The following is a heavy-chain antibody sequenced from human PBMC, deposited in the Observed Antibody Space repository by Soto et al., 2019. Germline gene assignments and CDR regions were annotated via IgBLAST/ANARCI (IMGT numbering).Heavy chain of an antibody. J-gene: IGHJ6*02. D-gene: IGHD1-1*01. CDR3: ARGRPTFRYYYYGMDV. CDR2: INHSGST. V-gene: IGHV4-34*01. CDR1: GGSFSGYY. Sequence: PSETLSLTCAVYGGSFSGYYWSWIRQPPGKGLEWIGEINHSGSTNYNPSLKSRVTISVDTSKNQFSLKLSSVTAADTAVYYCARGRPTFRYYYYGMDVWGQGTTVTVSS.